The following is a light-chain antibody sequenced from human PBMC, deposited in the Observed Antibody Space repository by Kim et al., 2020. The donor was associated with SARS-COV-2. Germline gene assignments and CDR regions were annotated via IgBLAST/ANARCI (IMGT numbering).Light chain of an antibody. J-gene: IGLJ1*01. V-gene: IGLV1-47*01. Sequence: QRVTISCSGSRSNIGRNYVYWYQQLPGAAPKLLIYENYQRPSGVPDRFSGSKSGTSASLAISGLRSEDEAHYYCAAWDDSLSVHYVFGTGTKVTVL. CDR1: RSNIGRNY. CDR3: AAWDDSLSVHYV. CDR2: ENY.